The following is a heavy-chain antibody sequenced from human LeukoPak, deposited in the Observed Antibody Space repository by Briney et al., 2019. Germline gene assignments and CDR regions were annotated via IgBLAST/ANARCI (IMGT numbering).Heavy chain of an antibody. J-gene: IGHJ4*02. CDR2: ISGSGGGT. D-gene: IGHD5-24*01. CDR1: GFTFSSYA. Sequence: GRSLRLSCAASGFTFSSYAMSWVRQAPGKGLEWVSAISGSGGGTYYADSVKGRFTISRDNSKNTLYLQMNSLRAEDTAVYYCAKDPADGPIFDYWGQGTLVTVSS. CDR3: AKDPADGPIFDY. V-gene: IGHV3-23*01.